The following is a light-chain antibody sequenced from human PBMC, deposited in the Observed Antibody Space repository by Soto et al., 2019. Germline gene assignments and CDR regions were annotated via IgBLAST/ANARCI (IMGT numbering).Light chain of an antibody. V-gene: IGKV1-9*01. CDR2: AAS. Sequence: IQLTQSPSSLSASVGDRVTITCRASQGISSYLAWYQQKPGKAPKLLIYAASTLQSGVPSRFSGSGSGTDFTLTISSLQPEDFATYFCQQLNSYPLMYTFGQGTKLEIK. J-gene: IGKJ2*01. CDR3: QQLNSYPLMYT. CDR1: QGISSY.